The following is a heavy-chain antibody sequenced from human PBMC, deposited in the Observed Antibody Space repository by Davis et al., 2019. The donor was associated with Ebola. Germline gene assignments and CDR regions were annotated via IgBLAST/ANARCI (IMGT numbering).Heavy chain of an antibody. V-gene: IGHV4-34*01. CDR1: GGSSSGYY. D-gene: IGHD1-26*01. CDR3: ARHPTKSVNFDY. J-gene: IGHJ4*02. Sequence: MPSETLSSTFAVHGGSSSGYYWSWIRQPPGKGLEWIGEINHSGSTNYNPSLKSRVTISVDTSKNQFSLKLSSVTAADTAVYYCARHPTKSVNFDYWGQGTLVTVSS. CDR2: INHSGST.